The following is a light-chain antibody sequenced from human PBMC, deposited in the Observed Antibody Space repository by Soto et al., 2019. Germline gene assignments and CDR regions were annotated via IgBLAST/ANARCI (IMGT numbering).Light chain of an antibody. V-gene: IGKV3D-20*02. CDR3: QQHINWPLT. CDR2: GAS. J-gene: IGKJ4*01. Sequence: EMVLTQSPATLSVSPGERATLSCRASQRVSSNVAWYQQKPCQAPRLLIYGASSRATGIPDRFSGSGSGTDFTLTISRLEPEDFALYYCQQHINWPLTFGGGTKVDI. CDR1: QRVSSN.